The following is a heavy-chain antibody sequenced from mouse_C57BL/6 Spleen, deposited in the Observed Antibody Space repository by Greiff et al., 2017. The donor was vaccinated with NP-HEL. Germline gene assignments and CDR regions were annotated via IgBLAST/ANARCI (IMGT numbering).Heavy chain of an antibody. CDR2: ISDGGSYT. V-gene: IGHV5-4*01. J-gene: IGHJ2*01. D-gene: IGHD2-12*01. Sequence: EVKLMESGGGLVKPGGSLKLSCAASGFTFSSYAMSWVRQTPEKRLEWVATISDGGSYTYYPDNVKGRFTISRDNAKNNLYLQMSHLKSEDTAMYYCARDNDALDYWGQGTTLTVSS. CDR1: GFTFSSYA. CDR3: ARDNDALDY.